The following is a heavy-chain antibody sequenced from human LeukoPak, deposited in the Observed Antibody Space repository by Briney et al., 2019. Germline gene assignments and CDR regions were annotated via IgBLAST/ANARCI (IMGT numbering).Heavy chain of an antibody. CDR1: GGSFSGYY. J-gene: IGHJ4*02. CDR2: INHSGST. CDR3: ARGGGPITPRIVGATTGREYYFDY. V-gene: IGHV4-34*01. Sequence: PSETLSLTCAVYGGSFSGYYWSWIRQPPGKGLEWIAEINHSGSTNYNPSLKSRVTISVDTSKNQFSLKLSSVTAADTAVYYCARGGGPITPRIVGATTGREYYFDYWGQGTLVTVSS. D-gene: IGHD1-26*01.